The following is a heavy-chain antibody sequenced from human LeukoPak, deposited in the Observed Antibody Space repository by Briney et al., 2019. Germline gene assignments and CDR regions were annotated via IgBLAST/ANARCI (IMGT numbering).Heavy chain of an antibody. CDR2: ISGSGDNT. CDR3: AKDLYGSGSSYVY. D-gene: IGHD3-10*01. CDR1: GFTFSNYA. Sequence: GGSLRLSCAASGFTFSNYAMTWVRQAPGKGLEWVSAISGSGDNTYHADSVKGRFTISRDNSKTTLYLQMNSLRAEDTAVYYCAKDLYGSGSSYVYWGQGTLVTVSS. V-gene: IGHV3-23*01. J-gene: IGHJ4*02.